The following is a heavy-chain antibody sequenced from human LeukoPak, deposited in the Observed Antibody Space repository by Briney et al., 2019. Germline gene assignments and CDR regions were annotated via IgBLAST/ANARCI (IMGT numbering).Heavy chain of an antibody. CDR3: ARDLSYDSSGYYRNDAFDI. CDR2: ISAYNGNT. V-gene: IGHV1-18*01. Sequence: GASVKVSCKASGYTFTSYGISWVRQAPGQGLEWMGWISAYNGNTNYAQKLQGRVTMTTDTSTSTAYMELRSLISDDTAVYYCARDLSYDSSGYYRNDAFDIWGQGTMVTVSS. CDR1: GYTFTSYG. J-gene: IGHJ3*02. D-gene: IGHD3-22*01.